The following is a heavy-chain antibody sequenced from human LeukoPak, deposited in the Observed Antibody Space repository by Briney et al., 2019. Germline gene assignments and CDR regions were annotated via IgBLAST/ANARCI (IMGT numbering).Heavy chain of an antibody. V-gene: IGHV3-53*01. CDR1: GFTVSSNY. J-gene: IGHJ4*02. D-gene: IGHD2/OR15-2a*01. CDR2: IYSGGST. CDR3: ARSITFSPDFDY. Sequence: SGGSLRLSCAASGFTVSSNYMSWVRQAPGKGLEWVSVIYSGGSTYYADSVKGRFTISRDNSKNTLYLQTNSLRAEDTAVYYCARSITFSPDFDYWGQGTLVTVSS.